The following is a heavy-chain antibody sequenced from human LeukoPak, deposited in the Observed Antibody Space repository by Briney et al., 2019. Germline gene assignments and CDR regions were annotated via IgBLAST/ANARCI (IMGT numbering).Heavy chain of an antibody. V-gene: IGHV3-7*04. CDR1: GFTFSSYW. D-gene: IGHD3-22*01. J-gene: IGHJ3*02. CDR3: ARVLTEYYDSTDAFDI. Sequence: GGSLRLSCAASGFTFSSYWMSWVRQAPGKGLEWVANIKQDGSEKYYVDSVKGRFTISRDNAKNSLYLQMNSLRAEDTAVYYCARVLTEYYDSTDAFDIWGQGTMVTASS. CDR2: IKQDGSEK.